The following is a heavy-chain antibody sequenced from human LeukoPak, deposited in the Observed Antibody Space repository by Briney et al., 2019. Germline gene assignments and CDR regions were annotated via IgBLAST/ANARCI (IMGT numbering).Heavy chain of an antibody. V-gene: IGHV3-11*05. J-gene: IGHJ4*02. CDR1: GFTFSDYY. CDR3: ARDLYYYDSSGYKLDY. Sequence: PGGSLRLSCAASGFTFSDYYMSWIRQAPGKGLEWVSYISSSSSYTNYADSVKGRFTISRDNAKNSLYLQMNSLRAEDTAVYYCARDLYYYDSSGYKLDYWGQGTLATVSS. D-gene: IGHD3-22*01. CDR2: ISSSSSYT.